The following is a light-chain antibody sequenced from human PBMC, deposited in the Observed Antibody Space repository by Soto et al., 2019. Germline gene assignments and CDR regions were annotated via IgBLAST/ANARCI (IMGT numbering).Light chain of an antibody. CDR3: QRYDGYSWT. CDR1: QSIRKG. V-gene: IGKV1-5*01. CDR2: DAS. J-gene: IGKJ1*01. Sequence: DIQMTQSPSPLPACVGDRGTITCRASQSIRKGLAWDQQKPGKAPKLLICDASSLQSGVPSRFSGSGSGTECTLTISSMQPDYFATYYCQRYDGYSWTVGQGTKVEIK.